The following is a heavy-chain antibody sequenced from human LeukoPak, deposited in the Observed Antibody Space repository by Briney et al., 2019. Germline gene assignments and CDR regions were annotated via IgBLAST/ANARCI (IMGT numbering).Heavy chain of an antibody. V-gene: IGHV4-38-2*02. J-gene: IGHJ4*02. CDR1: GFTISDGYH. CDR3: ARDLYSYYGSFDY. CDR2: LYHSGNT. Sequence: SETLSLTCTVSGFTISDGYHWGWIRQPPGKGLEWLGTLYHSGNTYYKPSPKSRVTISVDTSKNQFSLTLTSVTAADTAVYYCARDLYSYYGSFDYWGQGTLVAVSS. D-gene: IGHD4-11*01.